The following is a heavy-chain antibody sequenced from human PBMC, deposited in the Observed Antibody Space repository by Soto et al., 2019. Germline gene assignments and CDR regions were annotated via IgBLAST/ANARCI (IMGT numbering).Heavy chain of an antibody. J-gene: IGHJ4*02. D-gene: IGHD1-7*01. CDR3: ASRDPGTSVDY. CDR1: GGSFTSNNW. V-gene: IGHV4-4*02. Sequence: PSVTQCFTCALSGGSFTSNNWWTWVRQPPGQGLEWIGEIYRTGSTNYNPSLKSRVTISLDKSENQFSLKVTSLTAADTAVYYCASRDPGTSVDYWGQGTLVTVSS. CDR2: IYRTGST.